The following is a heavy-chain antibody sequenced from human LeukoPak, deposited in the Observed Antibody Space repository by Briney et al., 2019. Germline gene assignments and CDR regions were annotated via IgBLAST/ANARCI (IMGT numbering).Heavy chain of an antibody. J-gene: IGHJ6*02. CDR1: GFTFTSYA. V-gene: IGHV3-23*01. CDR2: ISGSGAST. D-gene: IGHD6-6*01. CDR3: ARDRLSPKYYYYGMDV. Sequence: TGGPLRLSCAASGFTFTSYAMSWVRQAPGRGLERVSAISGSGASTYYADSVKGRFTISRDNSKNTLYLQMNSLRAGDTALYYCARDRLSPKYYYYGMDVWGQGTTVTVSS.